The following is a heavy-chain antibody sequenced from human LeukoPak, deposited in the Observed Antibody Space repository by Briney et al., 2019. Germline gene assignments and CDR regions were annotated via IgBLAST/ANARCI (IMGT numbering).Heavy chain of an antibody. Sequence: GGSLRLSCAASGFTFSSYAMHWVRQAPGKGLEWVASIVQGGSVKYYVDSVRGRFTISRDDAKNSLYLQMNSLGAEDTAVYYCARDPDGGNTLDYWGQGTLVTVSS. CDR2: IVQGGSVK. D-gene: IGHD4-23*01. CDR3: ARDPDGGNTLDY. CDR1: GFTFSSYA. J-gene: IGHJ4*02. V-gene: IGHV3-7*01.